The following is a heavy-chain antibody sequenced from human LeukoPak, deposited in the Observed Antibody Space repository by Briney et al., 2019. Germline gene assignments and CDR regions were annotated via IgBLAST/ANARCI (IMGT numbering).Heavy chain of an antibody. J-gene: IGHJ4*02. Sequence: FVRGRFTASRDNSKDALYLQMNSLRVEDTAVYYCARVYCRSTSCSPFDYWGQGTLVTVSS. D-gene: IGHD2-2*01. V-gene: IGHV3-30*01. CDR3: ARVYCRSTSCSPFDY.